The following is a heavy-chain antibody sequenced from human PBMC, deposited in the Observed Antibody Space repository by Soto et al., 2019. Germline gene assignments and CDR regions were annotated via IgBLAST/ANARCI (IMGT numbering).Heavy chain of an antibody. CDR2: IYYSGST. D-gene: IGHD3-22*01. Sequence: QVQLQESGPGLVKPSETLSLTCTVSGGSISSYYWSWIRQPPGKGLEWIGYIYYSGSTNYNPSLKCRVTISVDTSKNQFSLKLSSVTAADTAVYYCARVTYYYDSSGYYYGSRYYYYGMDVWGQGTTVTVSS. CDR1: GGSISSYY. V-gene: IGHV4-59*01. J-gene: IGHJ6*02. CDR3: ARVTYYYDSSGYYYGSRYYYYGMDV.